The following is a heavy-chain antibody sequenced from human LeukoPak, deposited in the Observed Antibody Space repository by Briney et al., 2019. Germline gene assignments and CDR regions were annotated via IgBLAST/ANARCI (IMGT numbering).Heavy chain of an antibody. Sequence: GGSLRLSCAASGFTFSSYSMNWVRQAPGRGLEWVANIKQDGSEKYYVDSVKGRFTISRDNAKNSLYLQMNSLRAEDTAVYYCARMVPAASIVDYWGQGTLVTVSS. CDR2: IKQDGSEK. CDR1: GFTFSSYS. D-gene: IGHD2-2*01. CDR3: ARMVPAASIVDY. V-gene: IGHV3-7*01. J-gene: IGHJ4*02.